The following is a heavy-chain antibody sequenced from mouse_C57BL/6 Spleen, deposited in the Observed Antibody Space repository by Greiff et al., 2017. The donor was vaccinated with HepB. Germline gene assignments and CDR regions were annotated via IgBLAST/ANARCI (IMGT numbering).Heavy chain of an antibody. V-gene: IGHV1-52*01. CDR1: GYTFTSYW. CDR3: ARDSSGTPFAY. Sequence: QVQLQQPGAELVRPGSSVKLSCKASGYTFTSYWMHWVKQRPIQGLEWIGNIDPSDSETHYNQKFKDKATLTVDKSSSTAYMQLSSLTSEYSAVYYCARDSSGTPFAYWGQGTLVTVSA. CDR2: IDPSDSET. J-gene: IGHJ3*01. D-gene: IGHD3-2*02.